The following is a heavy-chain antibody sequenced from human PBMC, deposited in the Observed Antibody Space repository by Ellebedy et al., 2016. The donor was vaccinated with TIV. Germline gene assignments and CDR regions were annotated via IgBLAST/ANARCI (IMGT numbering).Heavy chain of an antibody. CDR2: ISYDGSNK. J-gene: IGHJ6*02. CDR1: GFTFSSYG. D-gene: IGHD2-21*02. Sequence: LSLTXXASGFTFSSYGMHWVRQAPGKGLEWVAVISYDGSNKYYADSVKGRFTISRDNSKNTLYLQMNSLRAEDTAVYYCAREVTAMYYYYGMDVWGQGTTVTVSS. CDR3: AREVTAMYYYYGMDV. V-gene: IGHV3-30*03.